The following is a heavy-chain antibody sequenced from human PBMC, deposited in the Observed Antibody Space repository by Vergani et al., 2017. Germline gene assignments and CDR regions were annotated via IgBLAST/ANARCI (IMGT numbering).Heavy chain of an antibody. CDR1: GGSFSGYY. CDR2: IYYSGST. D-gene: IGHD5-18*01. CDR3: ARAYSYGHTSYYYYYMDV. Sequence: QVQLQQWGAGLLKPSETLSLTCAVYGGSFSGYYWSWIRQPPGKGLEWIGYIYYSGSTNYNPSLKSRVTISVDTSKNQFSLKLSSVTAADTAVYYCARAYSYGHTSYYYYYMDVWGKGTTVTVSS. V-gene: IGHV4-34*11. J-gene: IGHJ6*03.